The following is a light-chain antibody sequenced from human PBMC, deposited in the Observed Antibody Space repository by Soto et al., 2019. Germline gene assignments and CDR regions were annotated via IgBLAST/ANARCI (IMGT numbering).Light chain of an antibody. CDR3: HLFNSYPHT. Sequence: AIQLTQSPSSLYASVGDRVTITCRASQGISSALAWYQQKPGKAPKLLIYDASSLESGVPSRFSGSGSGTDFSLTISSLQPEDFATYYCHLFNSYPHTFGQGTKLQIK. V-gene: IGKV1-13*02. J-gene: IGKJ2*01. CDR2: DAS. CDR1: QGISSA.